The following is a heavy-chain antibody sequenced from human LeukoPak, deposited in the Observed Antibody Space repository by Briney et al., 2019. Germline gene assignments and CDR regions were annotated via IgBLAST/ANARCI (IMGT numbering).Heavy chain of an antibody. D-gene: IGHD6-19*01. CDR1: GFIFDNYA. J-gene: IGHJ4*02. Sequence: GGSLRLSCAAPGFIFDNYAIRWVRQAPGKGLEWVSLISGDGGSTFYADSVRGRFTISRDNTRKSLSLQKSSLRSEDTALYYCARESETSGWYDYWGQGTLVTVSS. CDR3: ARESETSGWYDY. CDR2: ISGDGGST. V-gene: IGHV3-43*02.